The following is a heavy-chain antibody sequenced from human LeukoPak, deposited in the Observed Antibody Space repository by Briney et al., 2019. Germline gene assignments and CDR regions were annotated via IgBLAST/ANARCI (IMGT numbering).Heavy chain of an antibody. CDR1: GFTLSSYS. V-gene: IGHV3-21*01. Sequence: PGGSLRLSWAGPGFTLSSYSFNWVRQAPGKGLEWVSSINTISSYIYYADSVKGRFTISRDNAKNSLSLQMNSLRVEDTAVYYCARLRRNSDSGGYYYYYDYWGQGTLVTVSS. CDR2: INTISSYI. J-gene: IGHJ4*02. D-gene: IGHD3-22*01. CDR3: ARLRRNSDSGGYYYYYDY.